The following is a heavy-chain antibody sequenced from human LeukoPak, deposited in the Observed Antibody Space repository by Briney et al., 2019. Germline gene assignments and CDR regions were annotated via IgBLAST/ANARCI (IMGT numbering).Heavy chain of an antibody. Sequence: PGGSLRLSCVASGFSFSDYYMSWIRQAPGKGLEWVSYIGSTIYYADSVKGRFTISRDNAKNSLYLQMNSLRAEDTAVYYCARDRGIVGTTGYYYMDVWGKGTTVTVSS. J-gene: IGHJ6*03. V-gene: IGHV3-11*04. CDR1: GFSFSDYY. CDR3: ARDRGIVGTTGYYYMDV. D-gene: IGHD1-26*01. CDR2: IGSTI.